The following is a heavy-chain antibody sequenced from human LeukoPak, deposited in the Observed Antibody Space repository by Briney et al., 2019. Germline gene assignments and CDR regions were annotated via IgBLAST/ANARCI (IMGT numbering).Heavy chain of an antibody. Sequence: GGSLRLSCAASGFTFSSYAMSWVRQAPGKGLEWVSAISGSGGSTYYADSVKGRFTISRDNSKNTLHLQMNSLRAEDTAVYYCEAARGYCSGGSCFDYWGQGTLVTVSS. J-gene: IGHJ4*02. D-gene: IGHD2-15*01. CDR3: EAARGYCSGGSCFDY. CDR2: ISGSGGST. CDR1: GFTFSSYA. V-gene: IGHV3-23*01.